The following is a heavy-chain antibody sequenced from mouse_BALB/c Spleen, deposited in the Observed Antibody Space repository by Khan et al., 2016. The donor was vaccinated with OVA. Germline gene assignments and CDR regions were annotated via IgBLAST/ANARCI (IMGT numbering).Heavy chain of an antibody. CDR2: IRSGGST. Sequence: QVQLKQSGPGLVQPSQSLSITCTVSGFSLNTYGIHWIRQSQGKGLEWLGVIRSGGSTDYNGAFISRLSITKDNSKSQVFFKMNSLQAEDTAIYYCARNSYMYDFTYWGQGSLVTVSA. CDR1: GFSLNTYG. CDR3: ARNSYMYDFTY. J-gene: IGHJ3*01. V-gene: IGHV2-2*01. D-gene: IGHD2-14*01.